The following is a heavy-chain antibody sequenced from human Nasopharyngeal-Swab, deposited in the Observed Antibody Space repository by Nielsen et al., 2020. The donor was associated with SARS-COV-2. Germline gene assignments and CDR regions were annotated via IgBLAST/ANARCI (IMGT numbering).Heavy chain of an antibody. CDR1: GGSISSSSYY. CDR2: IYYSGST. CDR3: ARVFKESSFSSSSGPFDY. Sequence: SETLSLTCTVSGGSISSSSYYWGWIRQPPGKGPEWIGSIYYSGSTNYNPSLESRVTISVDTSKNQFSLKLSSVTAADTAVYYCARVFKESSFSSSSGPFDYWGQGTLVTVSS. V-gene: IGHV4-39*07. D-gene: IGHD6-6*01. J-gene: IGHJ4*02.